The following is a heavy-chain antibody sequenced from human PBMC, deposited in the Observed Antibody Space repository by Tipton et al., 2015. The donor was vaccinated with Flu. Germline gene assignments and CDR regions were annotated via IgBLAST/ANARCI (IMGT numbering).Heavy chain of an antibody. CDR2: IFHTGTM. V-gene: IGHV4-38-2*01. Sequence: TLSLTCAVSGDPIRGPYYWGWVRQPPGKGLEWIGNIFHTGTMYYNPSLRSRLTLSVDRSKNQFSLKLTSVTAADTAVYFCARRDFSNYVSEPKNWFDPWGPGVLVSVSS. CDR1: GDPIRGPYY. D-gene: IGHD4-11*01. J-gene: IGHJ5*02. CDR3: ARRDFSNYVSEPKNWFDP.